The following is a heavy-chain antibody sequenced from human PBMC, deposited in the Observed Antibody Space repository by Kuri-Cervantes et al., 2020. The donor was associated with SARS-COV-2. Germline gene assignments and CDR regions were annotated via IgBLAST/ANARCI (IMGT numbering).Heavy chain of an antibody. V-gene: IGHV4-61*09. CDR2: IYTSGST. CDR1: GGSLSSGDYY. D-gene: IGHD3-16*01. CDR3: ARDWGASTQYYYYYMDV. Sequence: LRLSCTVSGGSLSSGDYYWTWIRQPAGKGLEWIGYIYTSGSTNYNPSLKSRVTISLDTSKNQFSLKLRSVTAADTAVYFCARDWGASTQYYYYYMDVWGKGTTVTVSS. J-gene: IGHJ6*03.